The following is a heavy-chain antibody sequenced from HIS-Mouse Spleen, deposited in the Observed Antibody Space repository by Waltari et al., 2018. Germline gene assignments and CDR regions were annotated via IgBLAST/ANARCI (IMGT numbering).Heavy chain of an antibody. V-gene: IGHV3-30*18. CDR3: AKDTSGSYSDY. Sequence: QVQLVESGGGVVQPGRSLRRSCAASGFTLRGYGMHWVRQAPGKGLEWVAVISYDGSNKYYADSVKGRFTISRDNSKNTLYLQMNSLRAEDTAVYYCAKDTSGSYSDYWGQGTLVTVSS. J-gene: IGHJ4*02. CDR2: ISYDGSNK. D-gene: IGHD1-26*01. CDR1: GFTLRGYG.